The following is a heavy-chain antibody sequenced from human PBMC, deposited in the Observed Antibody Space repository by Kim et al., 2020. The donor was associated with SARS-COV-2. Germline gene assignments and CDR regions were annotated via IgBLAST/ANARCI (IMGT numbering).Heavy chain of an antibody. Sequence: GGSLRLSCVASGFTFSRSRMSWVRQAPGKTLEWVAYINRNGSQKYNMGSVKGRFIISRDNTKNSLSLQMNNLRVEDTGIYYCAREGGDDFLSTPNLWGQG. D-gene: IGHD2-21*02. CDR2: INRNGSQK. CDR3: AREGGDDFLSTPNL. V-gene: IGHV3-7*01. CDR1: GFTFSRSR. J-gene: IGHJ5*02.